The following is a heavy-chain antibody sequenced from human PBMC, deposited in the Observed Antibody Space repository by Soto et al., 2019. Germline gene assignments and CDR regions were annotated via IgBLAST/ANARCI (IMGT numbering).Heavy chain of an antibody. CDR3: ARGGTIFGVVLYYYYGMDV. J-gene: IGHJ6*02. Sequence: QVQLVQSGAEVKKPGSSVKVSCKASGGTFSSYAISWVRQAPGQGLEWMGGIIPIFGTANYAQKFQGRVTITADESTSTAYMELISLRSEDTAVYYCARGGTIFGVVLYYYYGMDVWGQGTTVTVSS. V-gene: IGHV1-69*01. CDR2: IIPIFGTA. CDR1: GGTFSSYA. D-gene: IGHD3-3*01.